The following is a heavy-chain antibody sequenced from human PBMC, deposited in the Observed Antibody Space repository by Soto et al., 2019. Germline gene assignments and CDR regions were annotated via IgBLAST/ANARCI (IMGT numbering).Heavy chain of an antibody. CDR3: ARASLRYFDWPPFDY. D-gene: IGHD3-9*01. Sequence: PSETLSLTCTVSGGSISTYYWSWIRQPPGKGLEWIGYIYYSGSTKNNPSLKSRVTISVDTSKNQFSLKLTSVTAADTAVYYCARASLRYFDWPPFDYWGQGTLVTVSS. CDR1: GGSISTYY. CDR2: IYYSGST. J-gene: IGHJ4*02. V-gene: IGHV4-59*01.